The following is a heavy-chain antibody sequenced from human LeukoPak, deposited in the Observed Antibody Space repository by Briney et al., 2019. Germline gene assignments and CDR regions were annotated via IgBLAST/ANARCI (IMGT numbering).Heavy chain of an antibody. CDR3: ATSPRGGSYFFLAFDY. J-gene: IGHJ4*02. CDR1: GFTFSSYA. CDR2: ISYDGSNK. V-gene: IGHV3-30-3*01. D-gene: IGHD1-26*01. Sequence: PGRSLRLSCAASGFTFSSYAMHWVRQAPGKGLEWVAVISYDGSNKYYADSVKGRFTISGDNSKNTLYLQMNSLRAEDTAVYYCATSPRGGSYFFLAFDYWGQGTLVTVSS.